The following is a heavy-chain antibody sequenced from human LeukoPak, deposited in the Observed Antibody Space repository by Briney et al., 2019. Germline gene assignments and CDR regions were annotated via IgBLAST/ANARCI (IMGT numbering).Heavy chain of an antibody. CDR3: ARLRFLDLYWFDP. CDR2: IYHSGST. Sequence: SETLSLTCTVSGSSISSGGYYWSWIRQPPGKGLEWIGYIYHSGSTNYNPSLKSRVTISVDTSKNQFSLKLSSVTAADTAVYYCARLRFLDLYWFDPWGQGTLVTVSS. D-gene: IGHD3-3*01. J-gene: IGHJ5*02. V-gene: IGHV4-61*08. CDR1: GSSISSGGYY.